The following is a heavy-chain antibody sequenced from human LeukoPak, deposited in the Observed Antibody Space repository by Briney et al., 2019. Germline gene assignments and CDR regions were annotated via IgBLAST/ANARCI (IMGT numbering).Heavy chain of an antibody. Sequence: PGRSLRLSCAASGFTFDDYAMHWVRQAPGKGLEWVSGISWNSGSIGYVDSVKGRFTIARDNAKNSLYLQMNSLRAEDTALYYCAKGRSGWYSAFDIWGQGTMVTVSS. CDR2: ISWNSGSI. J-gene: IGHJ3*02. CDR1: GFTFDDYA. V-gene: IGHV3-9*01. CDR3: AKGRSGWYSAFDI. D-gene: IGHD6-19*01.